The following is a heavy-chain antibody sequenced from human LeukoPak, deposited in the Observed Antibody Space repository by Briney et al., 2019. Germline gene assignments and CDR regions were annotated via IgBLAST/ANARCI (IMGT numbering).Heavy chain of an antibody. CDR2: IIPIFGTA. D-gene: IGHD3-22*01. Sequence: GASVKVSCKASGYTFTSYGISWVRQAPGQGLEWMGGIIPIFGTANYAQKFQGRVTITTDESTSTAYMELSSLRSEDTAVYYCARAPGSYDSSGYYGAFGYWGQGTLVTVSS. V-gene: IGHV1-69*05. CDR3: ARAPGSYDSSGYYGAFGY. J-gene: IGHJ4*02. CDR1: GYTFTSYG.